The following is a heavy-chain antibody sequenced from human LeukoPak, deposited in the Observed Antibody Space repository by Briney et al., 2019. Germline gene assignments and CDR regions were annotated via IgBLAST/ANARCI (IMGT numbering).Heavy chain of an antibody. CDR1: GFTFDDYA. CDR2: INSDGSVT. V-gene: IGHV3-74*01. D-gene: IGHD4-11*01. Sequence: TGRSLRLSCAASGFTFDDYAMHWVRQAPGKGLVWVSHINSDGSVTNYADSVKGRFTISRDNAKNTLYLQMNSLRAEDTAVYYCARRWQSNQGDAYDFWGQGTMVTVSS. CDR3: ARRWQSNQGDAYDF. J-gene: IGHJ3*01.